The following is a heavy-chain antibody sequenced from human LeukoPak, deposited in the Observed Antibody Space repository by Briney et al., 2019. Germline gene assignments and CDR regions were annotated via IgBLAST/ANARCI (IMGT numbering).Heavy chain of an antibody. CDR1: GVTISSNY. J-gene: IGHJ3*02. CDR3: ARGGFSGGYPYDAFDI. Sequence: PGGSLRLFCSAAGVTISSNYMSRVRHAPGKGLVWWAVMYSGSSTKYADSVKGRFTISRENSKNTLYLQMNSLRAEDTAVYYCARGGFSGGYPYDAFDIWGQGTMVTVSS. CDR2: MYSGSST. V-gene: IGHV3-53*01. D-gene: IGHD3-22*01.